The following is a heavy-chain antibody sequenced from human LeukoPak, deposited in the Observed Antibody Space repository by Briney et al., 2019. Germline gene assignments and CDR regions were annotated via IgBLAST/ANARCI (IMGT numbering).Heavy chain of an antibody. CDR1: GFTFSSYA. J-gene: IGHJ1*01. CDR3: AKGERITMIVVVTSAEYFQH. V-gene: IGHV3-23*01. D-gene: IGHD3-22*01. Sequence: PGGSLRLSCAASGFTFSSYAMSCGREAPGKGLEWVSAISGSGGSTYYAHSVKGRFTISRDNSKNTLYLQMNSLRAEDTAVYYCAKGERITMIVVVTSAEYFQHWGQGTLVTVSS. CDR2: ISGSGGST.